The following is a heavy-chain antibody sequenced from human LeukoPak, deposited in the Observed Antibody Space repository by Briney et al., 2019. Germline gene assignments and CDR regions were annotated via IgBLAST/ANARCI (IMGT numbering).Heavy chain of an antibody. D-gene: IGHD6-19*01. V-gene: IGHV3-23*01. CDR2: ISGSGTSP. Sequence: PGGSLRLSCAASGFIFNNFAMSWVRQAPGKGLEWVSGISGSGTSPYYADSVKGRFTLSRDNSKNTVYLQMNSLRVEDTAVYYCGKSLRYSSGCHHFDYWGQGTLVTVSS. CDR1: GFIFNNFA. J-gene: IGHJ4*02. CDR3: GKSLRYSSGCHHFDY.